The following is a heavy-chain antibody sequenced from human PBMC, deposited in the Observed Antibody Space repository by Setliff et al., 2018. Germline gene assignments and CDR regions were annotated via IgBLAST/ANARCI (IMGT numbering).Heavy chain of an antibody. D-gene: IGHD1-26*01. V-gene: IGHV4-39*02. Sequence: SETLSLTCTVSGASITSGSYYWGWIRQPPGKGLEWIGNIYYSGTTYYNPSLKSRVTISVDTSKNHFSLKLDSVTAADTALYYCARSPSSGAYWNPRPFYSDYWARGTLVTVSS. CDR2: IYYSGTT. J-gene: IGHJ4*02. CDR1: GASITSGSYY. CDR3: ARSPSSGAYWNPRPFYSDY.